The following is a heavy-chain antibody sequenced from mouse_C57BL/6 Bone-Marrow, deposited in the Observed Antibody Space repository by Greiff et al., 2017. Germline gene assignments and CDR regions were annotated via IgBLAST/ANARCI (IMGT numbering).Heavy chain of an antibody. CDR3: ARWYYGSPWYFDV. J-gene: IGHJ1*03. V-gene: IGHV1-42*01. CDR2: INPSTGGT. CDR1: GYSFTGYY. Sequence: EVQLQQSGPELVKPGASVKISCKASGYSFTGYYMNWVKQSPEKSLEWIGEINPSTGGTTYNQKFKAKATLTVDKSSSTAYMQLKSLPSEDSAVYYCARWYYGSPWYFDVWGTGTTVTVPS. D-gene: IGHD1-1*01.